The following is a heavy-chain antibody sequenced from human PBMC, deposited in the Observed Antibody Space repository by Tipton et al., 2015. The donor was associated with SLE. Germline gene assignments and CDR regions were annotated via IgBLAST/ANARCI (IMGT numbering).Heavy chain of an antibody. CDR2: IYHSGST. Sequence: LRLSCNVSGYSISSGYYWGWIRQPPGKGLEWIGSIYHSGSTYHNPSLRGRVTISIDMSKNQFFLRLTSVTAADTAIYHCARVVTVGATHYYDVDVWGPGTTVTVSS. V-gene: IGHV4-38-2*02. CDR3: ARVVTVGATHYYDVDV. J-gene: IGHJ6*02. CDR1: GYSISSGYY. D-gene: IGHD2-15*01.